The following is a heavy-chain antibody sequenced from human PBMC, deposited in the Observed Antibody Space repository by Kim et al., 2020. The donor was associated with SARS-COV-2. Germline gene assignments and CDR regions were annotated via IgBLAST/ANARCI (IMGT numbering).Heavy chain of an antibody. CDR2: IVVGSGNT. CDR3: AAEGTYYYDSSGYLGYYGMDV. Sequence: SVKVSCKASGFTFTSSAVQWVRQARGQRLEWIGWIVVGSGNTNYAQKFQERVTITRDMSTSTAYMELSSLRSEDTAVYYCAAEGTYYYDSSGYLGYYGMDVWGQGTTVTVSS. J-gene: IGHJ6*02. V-gene: IGHV1-58*01. CDR1: GFTFTSSA. D-gene: IGHD3-22*01.